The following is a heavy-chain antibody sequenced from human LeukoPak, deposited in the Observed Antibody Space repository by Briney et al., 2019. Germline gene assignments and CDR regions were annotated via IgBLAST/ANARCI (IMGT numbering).Heavy chain of an antibody. CDR2: IFPSGGEI. Sequence: GGSLRLSCAASGFTVSSNYMSWVRQAPGKGLEWVSSIFPSGGEIHYADSVRGRFTISRDNSKSTLSLQMNSLRAEDTAVYYCAKGATEFDYWGQGTLVTVSS. CDR3: AKGATEFDY. CDR1: GFTVSSNY. J-gene: IGHJ4*02. V-gene: IGHV3-53*05.